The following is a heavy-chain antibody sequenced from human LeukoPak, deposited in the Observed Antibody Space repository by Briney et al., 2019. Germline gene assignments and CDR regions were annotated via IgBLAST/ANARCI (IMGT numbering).Heavy chain of an antibody. Sequence: ASVKVSCKASGYTFINSYIRWMQQAPGQGLEWMGVIYPSDGRTTYARKLQGRVTMTTDTSTSTAYMELRSLRSDDTAVYYCARGSLGTHYYDSSGYGDWGQGTLVTVSS. CDR3: ARGSLGTHYYDSSGYGD. V-gene: IGHV1-46*01. J-gene: IGHJ4*02. CDR2: IYPSDGRT. CDR1: GYTFINSY. D-gene: IGHD3-22*01.